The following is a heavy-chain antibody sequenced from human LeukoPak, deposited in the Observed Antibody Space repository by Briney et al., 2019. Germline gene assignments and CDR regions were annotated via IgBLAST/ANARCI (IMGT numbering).Heavy chain of an antibody. D-gene: IGHD3-3*01. Sequence: PGGSLRLSCAASGFTFSSSAISWVRQAPGKGLQWLSTINGDGGGDTTNYADPVKGRFTISRDNAKNSLYLQMNSLRAEDTAVYYCTKVNNDLNGMDVWGQGTTVTVSS. V-gene: IGHV3-23*01. CDR1: GFTFSSSA. J-gene: IGHJ6*02. CDR3: TKVNNDLNGMDV. CDR2: INGDGGGDTT.